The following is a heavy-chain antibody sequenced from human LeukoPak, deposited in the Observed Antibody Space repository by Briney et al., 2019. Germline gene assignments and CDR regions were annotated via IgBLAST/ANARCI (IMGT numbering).Heavy chain of an antibody. V-gene: IGHV5-51*01. CDR1: GYSFTSYW. Sequence: GESLKISCKGSGYSFTSYWIGWVRQMPGKGLEWMGIIYPGDSDTRYSPSFQGQVTISADKSIGTAYLQWSSLKASDTAMYYCASLMYYYDSSGYYPDAFDIWGQGTMVTVSS. D-gene: IGHD3-22*01. CDR3: ASLMYYYDSSGYYPDAFDI. CDR2: IYPGDSDT. J-gene: IGHJ3*02.